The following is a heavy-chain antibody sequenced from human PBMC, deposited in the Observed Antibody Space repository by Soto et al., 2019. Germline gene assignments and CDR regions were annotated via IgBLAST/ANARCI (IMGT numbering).Heavy chain of an antibody. CDR2: INPNRGGT. CDR3: ARGLRQRVRLPVPMGARDV. J-gene: IGHJ6*02. D-gene: IGHD4-17*01. V-gene: IGHV1-2*04. Sequence: QVQLEQSGAEMKKPGASVKVSCKASGYTFTDYHIHWGRQAPGQRLEWMGWINPNRGGTQYAQKFQGWVTLTRDTATLTDYLELPRATSHHTAVYCCARGLRQRVRLPVPMGARDVWGQGTSVAVS. CDR1: GYTFTDYH.